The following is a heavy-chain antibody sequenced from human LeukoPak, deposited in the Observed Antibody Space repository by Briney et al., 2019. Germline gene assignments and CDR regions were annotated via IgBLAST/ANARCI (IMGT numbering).Heavy chain of an antibody. CDR3: ARDLVGYCGGDCYYFDY. Sequence: ASVKVSCKASGGIFSSYAISWVRQAPGQGLEWMGGIIPIFGTANYAQKFQGRVTITADESTSTAYMELSSLRSEDTAVYYCARDLVGYCGGDCYYFDYWGQGTLVTVSS. CDR1: GGIFSSYA. V-gene: IGHV1-69*01. J-gene: IGHJ4*02. CDR2: IIPIFGTA. D-gene: IGHD2-21*01.